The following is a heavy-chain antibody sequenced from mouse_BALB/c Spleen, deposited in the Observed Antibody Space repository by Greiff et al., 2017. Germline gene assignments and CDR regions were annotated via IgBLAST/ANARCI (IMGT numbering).Heavy chain of an antibody. V-gene: IGHV14-3*02. Sequence: EVKLMESGAELVKPGASVKLSCTASGFNIKDTYMHWVKQRPEQGLEWIGRIDPANGNTKYDPKFQGKATITADTSSNTAYLQLSSLTSEDTAVYYCARHYGSSPYYFDYWGQGTTLTVSS. D-gene: IGHD1-1*01. J-gene: IGHJ2*01. CDR2: IDPANGNT. CDR1: GFNIKDTY. CDR3: ARHYGSSPYYFDY.